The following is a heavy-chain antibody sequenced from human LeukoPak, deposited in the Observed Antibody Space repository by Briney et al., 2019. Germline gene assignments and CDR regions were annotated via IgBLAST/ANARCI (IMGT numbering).Heavy chain of an antibody. CDR1: GFTFSSYA. D-gene: IGHD3-10*01. CDR2: ISGSGGST. V-gene: IGHV3-23*01. J-gene: IGHJ4*02. Sequence: GGSLRLSCAASGFTFSSYAMSWVRQAPGKGLEWVSAISGSGGSTYYADSVKGRFTISRDNSKNTLYLQMNSLRAEDTAVYYCAKDLDYYGSGSPDCWGQGTLVTVSS. CDR3: AKDLDYYGSGSPDC.